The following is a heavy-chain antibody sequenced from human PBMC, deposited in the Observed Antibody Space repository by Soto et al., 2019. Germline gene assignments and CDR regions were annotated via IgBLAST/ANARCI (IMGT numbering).Heavy chain of an antibody. V-gene: IGHV3-23*05. CDR3: TKYGSSTWYGYFQD. CDR1: GFTFSRYA. Sequence: EAQLLESGGDLVQPGGSLRLSCAASGFTFSRYAMGWVRQAPGKGLEWVSTIDTSGDITYYGDSVKGRFTVSRDNSKNPLDLHMKSLKPEDTALYYCTKYGSSTWYGYFQDWGQGTLVTVSS. J-gene: IGHJ1*01. D-gene: IGHD6-13*01. CDR2: IDTSGDIT.